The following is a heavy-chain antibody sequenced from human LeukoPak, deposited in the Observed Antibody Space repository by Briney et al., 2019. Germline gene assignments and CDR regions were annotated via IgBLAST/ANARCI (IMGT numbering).Heavy chain of an antibody. CDR3: ANRAHLATGGWARFDY. CDR2: IYYSGST. J-gene: IGHJ4*02. Sequence: SETLSLTSTVPGGSLSSYYWGWIRQPPGKGLEWIGYIYYSGSTNYNPSLKSRVTISVDTSKNKFSLKLSSVSGAIRAVYYCANRAHLATGGWARFDYWGQGTLVTVSS. CDR1: GGSLSSYY. V-gene: IGHV4-59*08. D-gene: IGHD5-12*01.